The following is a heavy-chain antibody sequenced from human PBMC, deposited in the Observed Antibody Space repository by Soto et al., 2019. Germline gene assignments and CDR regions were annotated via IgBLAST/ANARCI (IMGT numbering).Heavy chain of an antibody. CDR1: GFVFSDHH. Sequence: EVQLVESGGGLVQPGGSLRLSCVASGFVFSDHHMDWVRQAPGKGLEWVGRAGNKATKYTKHYAASVRGRFTISRDESKNSLYLKENTLNPDDTAMYYFAKVVGPTPFYWHNPWGQGTLVTVFS. V-gene: IGHV3-72*01. J-gene: IGHJ5*02. D-gene: IGHD1-26*01. CDR3: AKVVGPTPFYWHNP. CDR2: AGNKATKYTK.